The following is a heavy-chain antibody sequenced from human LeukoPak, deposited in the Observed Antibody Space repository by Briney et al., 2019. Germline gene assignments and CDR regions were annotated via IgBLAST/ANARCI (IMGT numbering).Heavy chain of an antibody. CDR2: ISSSSSYI. Sequence: PGGSLRLSCAASGFTFSSYSMNWVRQAPGKGLEWVSSISSSSSYIYYADSVKGRFTISRDNAKNSLYLQMNSLRAEDTAVYYCARDSLRYNWNYVAWFDPWGQGTLVTVSS. J-gene: IGHJ5*02. V-gene: IGHV3-21*01. CDR1: GFTFSSYS. D-gene: IGHD1-7*01. CDR3: ARDSLRYNWNYVAWFDP.